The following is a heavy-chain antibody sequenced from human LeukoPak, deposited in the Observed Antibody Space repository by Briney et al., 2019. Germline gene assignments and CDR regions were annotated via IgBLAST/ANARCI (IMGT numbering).Heavy chain of an antibody. CDR2: INPNSGGT. CDR3: ARAEALYDSSGYYEDY. V-gene: IGHV1-2*02. CDR1: GYTFTSYY. J-gene: IGHJ4*02. Sequence: GASVKVSCKASGYTFTSYYMHWVRQAPGQGLEWMGWINPNSGGTTYAQKFQGRVTMTRDTSISTAYMELSRLRSDDTAVYYCARAEALYDSSGYYEDYWGQGTLVTVSS. D-gene: IGHD3-22*01.